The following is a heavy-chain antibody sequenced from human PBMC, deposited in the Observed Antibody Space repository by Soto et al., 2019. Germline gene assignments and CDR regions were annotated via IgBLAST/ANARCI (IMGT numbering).Heavy chain of an antibody. Sequence: ASVKVSCKASGYTFTNYYIHWVRQAPGQGLEWVGVIKPGGGRITYAQKFQGRVTMTTDTSTSTVYMDLTSLRSEDTAMYYCAREFTYYSSMDVWGQGTTVTVSS. CDR1: GYTFTNYY. CDR3: AREFTYYSSMDV. V-gene: IGHV1-46*01. CDR2: IKPGGGRI. J-gene: IGHJ6*02.